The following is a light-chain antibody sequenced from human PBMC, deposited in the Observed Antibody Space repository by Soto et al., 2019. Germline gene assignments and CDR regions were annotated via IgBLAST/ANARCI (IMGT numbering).Light chain of an antibody. CDR3: QQYGSSPPIT. CDR1: QSVSSSY. J-gene: IGKJ5*01. Sequence: EIVLTQSPGTLSLSPGERATLSCRASQSVSSSYLAWYQQKSGQAPRLLIFGASSRAHGIPDRFSGGGSGRDFSLPISRVEPEEFAVYYCQQYGSSPPITFGQGKRLEIK. CDR2: GAS. V-gene: IGKV3-20*01.